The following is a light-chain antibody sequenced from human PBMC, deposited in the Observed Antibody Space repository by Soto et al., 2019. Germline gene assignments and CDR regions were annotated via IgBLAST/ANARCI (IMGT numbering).Light chain of an antibody. V-gene: IGLV2-11*01. CDR3: CSYAGTFYV. CDR2: DVS. CDR1: SSDVGGYNY. J-gene: IGLJ1*01. Sequence: QSVLTRPASVSGSPGQSITISCTGTSSDVGGYNYVSWYQHHPGKAPKLMIYDVSERPSGVPDRFSGSKSGNTASLTISGLQAEDEADYYCCSYAGTFYVFGTGTKVTVL.